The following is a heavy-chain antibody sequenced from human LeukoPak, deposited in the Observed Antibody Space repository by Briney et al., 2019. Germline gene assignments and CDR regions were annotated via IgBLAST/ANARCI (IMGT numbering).Heavy chain of an antibody. J-gene: IGHJ5*02. Sequence: GGSLTLPCAVSGFTFSSYWMSWVRQTPGKGLEWVANIKQDGSEEYYVDSVKGRFTISRDNAKNSLYFQMNSLRPGDTAVYYCARDPLDHWGQGALVTVSS. CDR3: ARDPLDH. V-gene: IGHV3-7*05. CDR1: GFTFSSYW. CDR2: IKQDGSEE.